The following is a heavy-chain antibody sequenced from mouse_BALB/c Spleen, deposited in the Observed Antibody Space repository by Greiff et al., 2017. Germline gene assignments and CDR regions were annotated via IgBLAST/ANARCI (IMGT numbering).Heavy chain of an antibody. V-gene: IGHV1-82*01. D-gene: IGHD4-1*01. CDR3: ARYGGNWDVFAY. J-gene: IGHJ3*01. CDR1: GYAFSSSW. CDR2: IYPGDGDT. Sequence: QVQLKESGPELVKPGASVKISCKASGYAFSSSWMNWVKQRPGQGLEWIGRIYPGDGDTNYNGKFKGKATLTADKSSSTAYMQLSSLTSVDSAVYFCARYGGNWDVFAYWGQGTLVTVSA.